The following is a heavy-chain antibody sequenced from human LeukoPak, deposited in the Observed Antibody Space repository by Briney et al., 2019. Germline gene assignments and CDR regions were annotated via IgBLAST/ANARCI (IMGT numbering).Heavy chain of an antibody. J-gene: IGHJ4*02. V-gene: IGHV4-59*01. Sequence: SETLSLTCTVYGGSISSYYWSWIRQPPGKGLEWIGYIYYSGSTNYNPSLKSRVTISVDTSKNQFSLELSSVTAADTAVYYCARGVRGGLDYWGQGTLVTVSS. CDR3: ARGVRGGLDY. CDR2: IYYSGST. D-gene: IGHD3-16*01. CDR1: GGSISSYY.